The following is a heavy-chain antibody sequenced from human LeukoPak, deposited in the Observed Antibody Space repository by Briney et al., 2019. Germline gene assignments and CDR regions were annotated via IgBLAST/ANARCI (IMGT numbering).Heavy chain of an antibody. CDR3: ARVRDGYNYEYYFDY. V-gene: IGHV3-30-3*01. J-gene: IGHJ4*02. D-gene: IGHD5-24*01. Sequence: PGRSLRLSCAASGFTFSSYAMHWVRQAPGKGLEWVAVISYDGSNKYYADSVEGRFTISRDNSKNTLYLQMNSLRAEDTAVYYCARVRDGYNYEYYFDYWGQGTLVTVSS. CDR2: ISYDGSNK. CDR1: GFTFSSYA.